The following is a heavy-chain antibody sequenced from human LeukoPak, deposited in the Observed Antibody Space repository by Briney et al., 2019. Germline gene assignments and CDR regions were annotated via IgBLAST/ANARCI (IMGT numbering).Heavy chain of an antibody. CDR3: ARDGDYGDYRGLRY. V-gene: IGHV1-2*02. CDR1: GYTFIDYY. D-gene: IGHD4-17*01. Sequence: ASVKVSCKASGYTFIDYYMHWVRQAPGQGLEWMGWINPNSGGTNYAQNFQGRVTMTRDTSIRTVYMELSRLRSDDTAVYYCARDGDYGDYRGLRYWGQGTLVTVSS. J-gene: IGHJ4*02. CDR2: INPNSGGT.